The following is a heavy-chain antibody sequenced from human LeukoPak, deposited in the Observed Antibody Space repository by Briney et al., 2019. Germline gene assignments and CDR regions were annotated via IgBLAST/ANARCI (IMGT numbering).Heavy chain of an antibody. Sequence: ASVKVSCKASGYTFSDYYMHWVRQAPGQGLEWMGWINPNNSDTHYAQMFQGRVTMTRDTSINAAYMELRRVRSDDTAVYYCAKSAQYSSAWFTGCFDYWGQGSLVTVSS. CDR1: GYTFSDYY. CDR3: AKSAQYSSAWFTGCFDY. CDR2: INPNNSDT. D-gene: IGHD4-11*01. V-gene: IGHV1-2*02. J-gene: IGHJ4*02.